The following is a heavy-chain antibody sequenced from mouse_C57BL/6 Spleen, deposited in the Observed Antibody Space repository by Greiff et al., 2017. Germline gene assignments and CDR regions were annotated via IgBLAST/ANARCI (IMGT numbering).Heavy chain of an antibody. CDR3: ARDGGQGAMDD. J-gene: IGHJ4*01. CDR2: IYPRCGNT. CDR1: GYTFTSYG. Sequence: VQLQQSGAELARPGASVKLSCKASGYTFTSYGISWVKQRTGQGLEWIGEIYPRCGNTYYNEKFKGKATLTADKSSSKAYMELRSLTSEDSAVYFCARDGGQGAMDDWGQGASVTVSS. V-gene: IGHV1-81*01.